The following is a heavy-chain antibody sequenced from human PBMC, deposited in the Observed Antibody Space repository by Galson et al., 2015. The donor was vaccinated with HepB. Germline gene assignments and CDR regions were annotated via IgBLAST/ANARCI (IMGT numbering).Heavy chain of an antibody. CDR3: AREKSSSWPDY. J-gene: IGHJ4*02. Sequence: SLRLSCAASGFTFGDYAMSWVRQAPGKGLEWVGFIRSKAYGGTTEYAASVKGRFTISRDNAKNTMYLQMNSLRAEDTAVYYCAREKSSSWPDYWGQGTLVTVSS. CDR1: GFTFGDYA. D-gene: IGHD6-13*01. V-gene: IGHV3-49*04. CDR2: IRSKAYGGTT.